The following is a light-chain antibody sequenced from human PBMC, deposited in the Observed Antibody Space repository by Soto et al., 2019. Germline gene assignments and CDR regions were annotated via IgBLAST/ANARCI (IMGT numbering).Light chain of an antibody. Sequence: EIVLTHSPGTLSLSPGERATLSCRASLPVTNNYLAWYQQMAGQAPRLIIYDASSRATGIPDRFSASGSGTDLTLTISRLEPEDFAVYFCHQYSSSPPTFGQGTKVDIK. J-gene: IGKJ1*01. CDR3: HQYSSSPPT. CDR1: LPVTNNY. CDR2: DAS. V-gene: IGKV3-20*01.